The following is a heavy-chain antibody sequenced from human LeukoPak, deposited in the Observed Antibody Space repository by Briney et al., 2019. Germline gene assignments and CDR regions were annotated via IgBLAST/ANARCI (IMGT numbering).Heavy chain of an antibody. CDR2: IYYSGST. J-gene: IGHJ3*02. V-gene: IGHV4-59*01. CDR3: AREAIGDDAFDI. CDR1: GGSISSYY. Sequence: ESSETLSLTCTVSGGSISSYYWSWIRQPPGKGLEWIGYIYYSGSTNYNPSLKSRVTISVDTSKNQFSLKLSSVTAADTAMYYCAREAIGDDAFDIWGQGTMVTVSS. D-gene: IGHD3-22*01.